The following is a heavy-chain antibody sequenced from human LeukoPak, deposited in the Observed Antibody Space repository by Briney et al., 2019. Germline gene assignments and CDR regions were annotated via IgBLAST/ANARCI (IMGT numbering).Heavy chain of an antibody. D-gene: IGHD2-15*01. Sequence: SETLSLTCTVSGGSLSSYYWSWIRQPPGGGLEWIGYIYYSVSTNYNPSLKRRVTISVDTSKNQFSLKLSSVTAADTAVYYCARDGGYCSGGSCYSDAFDIWGQGTMVTVSS. CDR3: ARDGGYCSGGSCYSDAFDI. CDR1: GGSLSSYY. V-gene: IGHV4-59*01. J-gene: IGHJ3*02. CDR2: IYYSVST.